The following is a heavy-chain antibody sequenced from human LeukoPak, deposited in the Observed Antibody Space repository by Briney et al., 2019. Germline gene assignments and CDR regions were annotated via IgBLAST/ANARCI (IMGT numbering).Heavy chain of an antibody. CDR1: GFTVSSNY. Sequence: GGSLRLSCAASGFTVSSNYMSWVRQAPGKGLEWVSVIYSGGSTYYADSVKGRFTISRDNSKNTLYLQMNSLRAEDTAVYYCARTGPTSPPDAFDIWGQGTMVTVSS. J-gene: IGHJ3*02. CDR3: ARTGPTSPPDAFDI. CDR2: IYSGGST. V-gene: IGHV3-53*01. D-gene: IGHD2/OR15-2a*01.